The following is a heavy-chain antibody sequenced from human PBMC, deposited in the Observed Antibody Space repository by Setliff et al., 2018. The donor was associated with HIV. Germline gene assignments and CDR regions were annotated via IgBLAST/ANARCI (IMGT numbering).Heavy chain of an antibody. J-gene: IGHJ4*02. V-gene: IGHV3-7*01. Sequence: GGSLRLSCAASGFTFSSYGMHWVRQAPGKGLEWVANIKQDGSEKYYVDSVKGRFTISRDNAKNSLYVQMNSLRAEDTAVYYCARGQTTGEYWGQGTLVTVSS. CDR1: GFTFSSYG. CDR3: ARGQTTGEY. CDR2: IKQDGSEK. D-gene: IGHD4-17*01.